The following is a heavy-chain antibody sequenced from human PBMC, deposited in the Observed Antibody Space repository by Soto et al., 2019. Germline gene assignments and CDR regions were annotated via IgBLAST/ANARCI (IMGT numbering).Heavy chain of an antibody. Sequence: QVQLVESGGGLVQPGRSLRRSCAASGFTVSSYAMHWVRQAPGKGLEWVAVISCDGSNKYYADSVNGRFTIARDNSKNTLYLHMNSLRAEDTAVYYCARGEVIVVVPAALGYWGKGTLVTVSA. V-gene: IGHV3-30-3*01. CDR2: ISCDGSNK. CDR3: ARGEVIVVVPAALGY. J-gene: IGHJ4*02. D-gene: IGHD2-2*01. CDR1: GFTVSSYA.